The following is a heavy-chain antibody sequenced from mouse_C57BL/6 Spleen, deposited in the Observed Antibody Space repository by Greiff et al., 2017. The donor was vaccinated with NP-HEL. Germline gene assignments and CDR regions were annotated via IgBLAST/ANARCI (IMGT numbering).Heavy chain of an antibody. D-gene: IGHD2-4*01. J-gene: IGHJ3*01. CDR3: ARGDYYYAEFAY. CDR2: IYPGSGST. CDR1: GYTFTSFW. Sequence: QVQLQQPGAELVKPGASVKMSCKASGYTFTSFWITWVKQRPGQGLEWIGDIYPGSGSTNYNEKFKSKATLTVDTSSSTAYMQLSSLTSEDSAVYYCARGDYYYAEFAYWGQGTLVTVSA. V-gene: IGHV1-55*01.